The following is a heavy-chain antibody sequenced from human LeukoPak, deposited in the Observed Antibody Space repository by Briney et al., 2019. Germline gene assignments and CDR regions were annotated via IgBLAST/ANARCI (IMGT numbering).Heavy chain of an antibody. D-gene: IGHD2-2*01. V-gene: IGHV1-8*01. J-gene: IGHJ3*02. CDR2: MNPNSGNT. Sequence: RASVNVSCKASGYTFTSYDINWVRQATGQGLEWMGWMNPNSGNTGYAQKFQGRVTMTRDTSISTAYMELSRLRSDDTAVYYCARLVGCSSTSCYTDAFDIWGQGTMVTVSS. CDR3: ARLVGCSSTSCYTDAFDI. CDR1: GYTFTSYD.